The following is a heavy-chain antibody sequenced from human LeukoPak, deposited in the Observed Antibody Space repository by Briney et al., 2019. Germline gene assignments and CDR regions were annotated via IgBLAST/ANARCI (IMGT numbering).Heavy chain of an antibody. Sequence: SAKVSCKASGGTFSSYAISWVRQAPGQGLEWMGRIIPILGIANYAQKFQGRVTITADKSTSTAYMELSSLRSEDTAVYYCARGGDSYPVSGYFDYWGQGTLVTVSS. D-gene: IGHD5-18*01. CDR2: IIPILGIA. V-gene: IGHV1-69*04. CDR3: ARGGDSYPVSGYFDY. CDR1: GGTFSSYA. J-gene: IGHJ4*02.